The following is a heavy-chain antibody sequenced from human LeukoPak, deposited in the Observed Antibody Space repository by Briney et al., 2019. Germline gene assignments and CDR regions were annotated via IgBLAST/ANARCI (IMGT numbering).Heavy chain of an antibody. D-gene: IGHD2-2*01. CDR3: ARDLNAWYQLLFY. CDR2: INPNSGGS. CDR1: GYTFTDYY. J-gene: IGHJ4*02. Sequence: ASVTVSCTASGYTFTDYYMHWVRQAPGQGLEWMGRINPNSGGSNYAQKFQGRVTMTRDTSISTAYMELSRLRSDDTAVYYCARDLNAWYQLLFYWGQGTLVTVSS. V-gene: IGHV1-2*06.